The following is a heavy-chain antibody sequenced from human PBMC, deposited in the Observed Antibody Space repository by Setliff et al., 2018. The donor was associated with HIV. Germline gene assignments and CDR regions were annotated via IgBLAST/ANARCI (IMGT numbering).Heavy chain of an antibody. V-gene: IGHV1-46*01. Sequence: ASVKVSCKASGYTFTSYYMHWVRQAPGQGLEWMGIINPSGGSTSYAQKFQGRVTMTRDTSTSTVYMELSSLRSADTAVYYCARGDYYDSSGYYYVPLYYYYGMDVWGQGTTVTVSS. D-gene: IGHD3-22*01. CDR3: ARGDYYDSSGYYYVPLYYYYGMDV. J-gene: IGHJ6*02. CDR2: INPSGGST. CDR1: GYTFTSYY.